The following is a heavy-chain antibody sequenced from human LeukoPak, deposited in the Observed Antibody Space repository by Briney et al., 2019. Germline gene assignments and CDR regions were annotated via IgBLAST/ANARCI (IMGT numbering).Heavy chain of an antibody. Sequence: GSLRLSCAASGFTFSSYWMCWVRQVPGKGLEWVANIKQDGSEKYYVDSVKGRFTISRDNAKNSLYLQMNSLRAEDTAVYYCARENSVLMVYAYFDYWGQGTLVTVSS. V-gene: IGHV3-7*01. CDR3: ARENSVLMVYAYFDY. CDR1: GFTFSSYW. CDR2: IKQDGSEK. J-gene: IGHJ4*02. D-gene: IGHD2-8*01.